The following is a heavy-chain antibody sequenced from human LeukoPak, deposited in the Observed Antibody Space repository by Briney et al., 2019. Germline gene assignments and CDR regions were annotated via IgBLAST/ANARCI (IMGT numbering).Heavy chain of an antibody. CDR2: ISYDGSNK. J-gene: IGHJ4*02. Sequence: GGSLRLSCAASGFTFSSYAMHWVRQAPGKGLEWVAVISYDGSNKYYAGSVKGRFTISRDNSKNTLYLQMNSLRAEDTAVYYCARDLLMVTFDYWGQGTLVTVSS. D-gene: IGHD5-18*01. CDR3: ARDLLMVTFDY. V-gene: IGHV3-30*04. CDR1: GFTFSSYA.